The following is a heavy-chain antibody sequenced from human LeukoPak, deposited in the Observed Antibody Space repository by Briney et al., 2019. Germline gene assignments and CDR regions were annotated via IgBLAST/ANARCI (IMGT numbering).Heavy chain of an antibody. D-gene: IGHD4-17*01. V-gene: IGHV3-20*04. CDR2: INWNGGST. J-gene: IGHJ6*03. Sequence: GGSLRLSCAASGFTFDDYGMSWVRQAPGKGLEWVSGINWNGGSTGYADSVKGRFTISRDNAKNSLYLQMNSLRAEDTALYYCARVAYGAASDYYYYMDVWGKGTTVTVSS. CDR3: ARVAYGAASDYYYYMDV. CDR1: GFTFDDYG.